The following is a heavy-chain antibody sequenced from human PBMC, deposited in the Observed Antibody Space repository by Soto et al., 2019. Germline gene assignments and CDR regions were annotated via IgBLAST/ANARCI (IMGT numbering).Heavy chain of an antibody. CDR2: IYNGGST. CDR3: ARGPSGDKVDY. D-gene: IGHD7-27*01. Sequence: QVQLHESGPGLVKPSQTLSLTCTVSGDSISRGDSAWSWIRQSPGEGLEWIGHIYNGGSTYNNPYLNRRLSISVDVSKNQFSLQLSSVTAADTALYYCARGPSGDKVDYWGQGTLVTVSS. J-gene: IGHJ4*02. CDR1: GDSISRGDSA. V-gene: IGHV4-30-4*01.